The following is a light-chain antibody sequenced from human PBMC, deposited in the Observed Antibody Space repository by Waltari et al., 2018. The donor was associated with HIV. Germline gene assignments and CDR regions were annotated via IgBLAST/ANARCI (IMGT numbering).Light chain of an antibody. CDR1: RYNIGAGYD. V-gene: IGLV1-40*01. CDR3: QSYDSSLSASV. CDR2: GNT. J-gene: IGLJ2*01. Sequence: QSVLTQPPSVSGAPGQRVTISCTGSRYNIGAGYDVHWYQTLPGTAPKLLIYGNTNRPSGVPDRFSGSKSGTSASLAITGLQAEDEADYYCQSYDSSLSASVFGEGTKLTVL.